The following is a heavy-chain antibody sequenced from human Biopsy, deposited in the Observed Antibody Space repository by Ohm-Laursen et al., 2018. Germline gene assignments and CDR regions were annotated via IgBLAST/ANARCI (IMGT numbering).Heavy chain of an antibody. CDR3: VRASIFGVATSGFYYYGMDV. Sequence: SLRLSCTASRFTFSDYFMSWNRQAPGKGLEWVSYISSSGITAHYADSVKGRFTISRDNAKNSLYLQMNSLRAEDTAVYYCVRASIFGVATSGFYYYGMDVWGQGTTVTVSS. V-gene: IGHV3-11*04. J-gene: IGHJ6*02. CDR2: ISSSGITA. CDR1: RFTFSDYF. D-gene: IGHD3-3*01.